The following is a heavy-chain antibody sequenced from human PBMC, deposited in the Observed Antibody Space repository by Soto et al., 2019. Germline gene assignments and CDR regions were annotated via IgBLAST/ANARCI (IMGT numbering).Heavy chain of an antibody. CDR2: TYYRSKWYN. CDR1: GDSVSSNSAA. V-gene: IGHV6-1*01. J-gene: IGHJ6*02. Sequence: PAQTLSLTCAISGDSVSSNSAAWNWIRQSPSRGLEWLGRTYYRSKWYNEYAVSVKSRITINPDTSRNQFSLQLNSVTPEDAAAYYCARGVIRASYGLDVWGQGPTVTVSS. D-gene: IGHD2-21*01. CDR3: ARGVIRASYGLDV.